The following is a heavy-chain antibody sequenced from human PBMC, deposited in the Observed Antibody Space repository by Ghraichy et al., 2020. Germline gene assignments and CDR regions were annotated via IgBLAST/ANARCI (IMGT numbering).Heavy chain of an antibody. CDR2: IQQDGSEK. CDR3: ARGTIQLWCYFDY. CDR1: GFTFSGYW. Sequence: GGSLRLSCAASGFTFSGYWMSWLRQAPGKGLEWLANIQQDGSEKYYGDSVEGRFTISRDNAKNSLYLQMNDLRADDTAVYYCARGTIQLWCYFDYWGQGTLVTVSS. D-gene: IGHD5-18*01. V-gene: IGHV3-7*01. J-gene: IGHJ4*02.